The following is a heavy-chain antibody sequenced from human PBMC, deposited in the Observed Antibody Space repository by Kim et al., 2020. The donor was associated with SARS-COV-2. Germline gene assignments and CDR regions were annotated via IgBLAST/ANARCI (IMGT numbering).Heavy chain of an antibody. D-gene: IGHD6-13*01. J-gene: IGHJ4*02. CDR3: ARDSQSFFIAAAGIDY. Sequence: GGSLRLSCAASGFTFSSYGIHWVRQAPGKGLEWVAVISYDGSNKYYADSVKGRFTISRDNSKNTLYLQMNSLRAEDTAVYYCARDSQSFFIAAAGIDYWGQGTRVTVSS. V-gene: IGHV3-33*05. CDR1: GFTFSSYG. CDR2: ISYDGSNK.